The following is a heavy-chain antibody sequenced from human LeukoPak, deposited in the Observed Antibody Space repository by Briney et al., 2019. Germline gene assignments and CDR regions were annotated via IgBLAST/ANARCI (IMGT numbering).Heavy chain of an antibody. Sequence: GGSLRLSCAASGFTFSSYAMHWVRQAPGKGLEWVSTIYDDNTYYADSVKGRFAISTDNSKNTLYLQMNSLRVEDTAVYFCAARKVRGVWFYLDYWGQGTLVTVSS. CDR2: IYDDNT. D-gene: IGHD3-10*01. J-gene: IGHJ4*02. CDR1: GFTFSSYA. V-gene: IGHV3-23*01. CDR3: AARKVRGVWFYLDY.